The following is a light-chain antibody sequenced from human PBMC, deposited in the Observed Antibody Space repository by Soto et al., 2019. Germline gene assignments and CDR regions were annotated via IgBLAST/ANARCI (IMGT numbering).Light chain of an antibody. J-gene: IGLJ3*02. CDR3: SSYASSSRV. V-gene: IGLV2-14*01. CDR2: EVS. CDR1: NSDIGAYNY. Sequence: QSALTQPASVSGSPGQSITISCTGTNSDIGAYNYVSWYQHHPGKAPKLMIYEVSNRPSGVSNRFSGSKSGNTASLTISGLQAEDEADYYCSSYASSSRVFGGGTKLTVL.